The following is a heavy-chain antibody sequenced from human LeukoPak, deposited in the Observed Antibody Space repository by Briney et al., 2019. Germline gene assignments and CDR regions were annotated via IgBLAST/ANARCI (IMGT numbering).Heavy chain of an antibody. J-gene: IGHJ4*02. Sequence: GGSLRLSCAASGFTFSSYSMNWVRQAPGKGLEWVSSISSSSYIYYADSVKGRFTISRDNAKNSLYLQMNSLRAEDTAVYYCARDRDPLRYFDWSLDYWGQGTLVTVSS. CDR3: ARDRDPLRYFDWSLDY. CDR2: ISSSSYI. CDR1: GFTFSSYS. D-gene: IGHD3-9*01. V-gene: IGHV3-21*06.